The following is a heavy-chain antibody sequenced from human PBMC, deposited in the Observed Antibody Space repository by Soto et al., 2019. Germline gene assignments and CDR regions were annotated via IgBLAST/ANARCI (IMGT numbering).Heavy chain of an antibody. CDR3: ARDVGMASRPYLDY. CDR2: INPSGGST. CDR1: GYTFTTYY. D-gene: IGHD6-6*01. Sequence: GASVKVSCKASGYTFTTYYMYWVRQAPGQGLEWMGIINPSGGSTSFAQKCQGRVTMTRDTSTSTVYMELISLTSEDTAVYYCARDVGMASRPYLDYWGQGTLVTVSS. J-gene: IGHJ4*02. V-gene: IGHV1-46*01.